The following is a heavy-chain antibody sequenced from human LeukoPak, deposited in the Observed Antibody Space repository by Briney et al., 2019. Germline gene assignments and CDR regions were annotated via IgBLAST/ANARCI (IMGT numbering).Heavy chain of an antibody. CDR2: INTNTGNP. CDR3: ARTRHPDIVVVPAATERFDP. CDR1: GYTFTSYA. D-gene: IGHD2-2*01. Sequence: ASVKVSCKASGYTFTSYAMNWVRQAPGQGLEWMGWINTNTGNPTYAQGFTGRFVFSLDTSVSTAYLQISSLKAEDTAVYYCARTRHPDIVVVPAATERFDPWGQGTLVTVSS. J-gene: IGHJ5*02. V-gene: IGHV7-4-1*02.